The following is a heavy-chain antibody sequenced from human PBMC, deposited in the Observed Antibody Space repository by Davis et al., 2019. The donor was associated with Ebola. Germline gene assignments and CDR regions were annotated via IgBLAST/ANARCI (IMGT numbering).Heavy chain of an antibody. Sequence: GGSLRLSCAASGFTFSSNTMTWVRQAPGKGLEWVSYISSGGRTIYYADSVKGRFTISRDNAKNSLYLQMNSLRAEDTAVYYCARARWLQLGLYFDLWGRGTLVTVSS. CDR3: ARARWLQLGLYFDL. J-gene: IGHJ2*01. CDR1: GFTFSSNT. V-gene: IGHV3-48*04. D-gene: IGHD5-24*01. CDR2: ISSGGRTI.